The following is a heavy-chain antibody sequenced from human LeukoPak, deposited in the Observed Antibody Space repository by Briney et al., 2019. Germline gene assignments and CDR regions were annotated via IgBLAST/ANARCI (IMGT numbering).Heavy chain of an antibody. Sequence: GGSLRLSCAASGFTFSSYAMSWVRQAPGKGLEWVSAISGSGGSTYYADSVKGRFTISRDNSKDTLYLQMNSLRAEDTAVYYCAKVMGDYGDIRFDYWGQGTLVTVPS. J-gene: IGHJ4*02. CDR1: GFTFSSYA. V-gene: IGHV3-23*01. D-gene: IGHD4-17*01. CDR3: AKVMGDYGDIRFDY. CDR2: ISGSGGST.